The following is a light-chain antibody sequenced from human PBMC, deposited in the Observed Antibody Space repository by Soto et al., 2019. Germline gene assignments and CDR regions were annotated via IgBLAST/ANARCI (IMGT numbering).Light chain of an antibody. Sequence: EFVLTQSPGTLSLSPGERATLSCRASQTVRNNYLAWYQQKPGQATRLLIYDASSRATGIPDRFGGGGSGTDFTLTISRLEPEDFAVYYCQQFSSYPLTFGGGTRWIS. V-gene: IGKV3-20*01. CDR1: QTVRNNY. J-gene: IGKJ4*01. CDR3: QQFSSYPLT. CDR2: DAS.